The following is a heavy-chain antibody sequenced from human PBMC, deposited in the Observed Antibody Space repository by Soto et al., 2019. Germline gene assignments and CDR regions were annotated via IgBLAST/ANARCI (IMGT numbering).Heavy chain of an antibody. Sequence: QVQLVQSGAEVKKPGASVKVSCKASGYTFTSYDINWVRQATGQGLEWMGWMNPNSGNTGYAQKFQGRVTMTRNTSISTAYMELSSMRSEDTAVYYCALGFGIYVDNWFDPWGQGTLVTVSS. J-gene: IGHJ5*02. CDR2: MNPNSGNT. CDR3: ALGFGIYVDNWFDP. D-gene: IGHD2-21*01. CDR1: GYTFTSYD. V-gene: IGHV1-8*01.